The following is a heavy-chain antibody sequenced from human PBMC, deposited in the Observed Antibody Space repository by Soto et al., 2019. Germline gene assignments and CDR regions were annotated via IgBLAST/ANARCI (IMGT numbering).Heavy chain of an antibody. CDR1: GFTFSDYY. J-gene: IGHJ5*02. D-gene: IGHD5-12*01. V-gene: IGHV3-11*01. CDR2: ISSSGSTI. CDR3: ARDWGLVATIVTGWFDP. Sequence: QVQLVESGGGLVKPGGSLRLSCAASGFTFSDYYMSWIRQAPGKGLEWVSYISSSGSTIYYADSVKGRFTISRDNAKNALYLQMHSLRAEDTAVYYCARDWGLVATIVTGWFDPWGQGTLVTVSA.